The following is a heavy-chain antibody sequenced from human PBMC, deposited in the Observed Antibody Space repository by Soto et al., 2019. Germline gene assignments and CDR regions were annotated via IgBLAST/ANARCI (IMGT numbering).Heavy chain of an antibody. CDR3: ARHRDYYDGRWTCFDY. Sequence: GESLKISCKGSGYSFRSFRNYWISWVRQMPGKGLEWMGRIDPRDSYTNYSPSFQGHVTISADTSISTAYLQWSSLKASDTALYYCARHRDYYDGRWTCFDYWGQGTLVTVSS. CDR1: GYSFRSFRNYW. J-gene: IGHJ4*02. V-gene: IGHV5-10-1*01. D-gene: IGHD3-22*01. CDR2: IDPRDSYT.